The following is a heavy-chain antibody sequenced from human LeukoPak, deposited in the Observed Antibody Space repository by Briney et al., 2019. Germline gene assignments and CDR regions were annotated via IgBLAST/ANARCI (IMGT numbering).Heavy chain of an antibody. J-gene: IGHJ4*02. CDR3: ATDLVDYGDYVGLKGGTDY. CDR2: ISAYNGNT. D-gene: IGHD4-17*01. Sequence: ASVKVSCKASGYTFTSYGISWVRQAPGQGLEWMGWISAYNGNTNYAQKLQGRVTMTTDTSTSTAYMELRSLRSDDTAVYYCATDLVDYGDYVGLKGGTDYWGQGTLVTVSS. CDR1: GYTFTSYG. V-gene: IGHV1-18*01.